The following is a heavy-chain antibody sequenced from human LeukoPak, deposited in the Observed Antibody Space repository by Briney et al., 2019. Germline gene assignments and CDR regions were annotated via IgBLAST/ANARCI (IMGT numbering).Heavy chain of an antibody. D-gene: IGHD5-24*01. CDR3: ATGGRDGYYSGPFH. CDR1: GGSISSGDYY. Sequence: SETLSLTCTVSGGSISSGDYYWSWIRQPPGKGLEWIGYIYYSGSTYYNPSLKSRVTISVDTSKNQFSLKLSSVTAADTAVYYCATGGRDGYYSGPFHWGQGTLVTVSS. J-gene: IGHJ4*02. CDR2: IYYSGST. V-gene: IGHV4-30-4*08.